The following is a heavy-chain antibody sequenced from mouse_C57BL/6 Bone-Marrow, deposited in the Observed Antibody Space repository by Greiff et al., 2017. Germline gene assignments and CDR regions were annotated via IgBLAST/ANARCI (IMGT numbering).Heavy chain of an antibody. CDR3: TSYYYGLDY. CDR1: GYTFTSYW. CDR2: IYPGNSDT. J-gene: IGHJ2*01. Sequence: VQLQQSGPVLARPGASVKMSCKTSGYTFTSYWMHWVKQRPGQGLEWIGAIYPGNSDTSYNQKFKGKAKLSAVTSASTADMELSNLTNEDSAVYYCTSYYYGLDYWGQGTTLTVSS. V-gene: IGHV1-5*01. D-gene: IGHD1-1*01.